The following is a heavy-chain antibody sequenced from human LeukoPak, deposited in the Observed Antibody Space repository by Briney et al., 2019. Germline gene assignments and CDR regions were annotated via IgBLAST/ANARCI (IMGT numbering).Heavy chain of an antibody. J-gene: IGHJ4*02. Sequence: TSETLSLTCTVSGGSISSSSYYWGWIRQPPGKGLEWIGRIYTSGSTNYNPSLKSRVTISIDSSKNQFSLKLRSVTAADTAMYYCARGPITAYYFVYWGQGTLVTVSS. V-gene: IGHV4-61*02. CDR2: IYTSGST. D-gene: IGHD5-24*01. CDR1: GGSISSSSYY. CDR3: ARGPITAYYFVY.